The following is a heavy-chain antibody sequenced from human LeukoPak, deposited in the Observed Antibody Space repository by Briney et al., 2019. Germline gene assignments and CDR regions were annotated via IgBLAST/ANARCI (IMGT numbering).Heavy chain of an antibody. V-gene: IGHV3-7*05. CDR2: IREDGSEK. CDR3: ARAVRTPFFDP. Sequence: GGSLRLSCAASGFTFSNYWMSWVRLAPGKGLEWEANIREDGSEKYYADSVKGRFTISRDNAKNSLYPEMKSLRAEDTAVYYCARAVRTPFFDPWGQGTLVTVSS. CDR1: GFTFSNYW. D-gene: IGHD4-23*01. J-gene: IGHJ5*02.